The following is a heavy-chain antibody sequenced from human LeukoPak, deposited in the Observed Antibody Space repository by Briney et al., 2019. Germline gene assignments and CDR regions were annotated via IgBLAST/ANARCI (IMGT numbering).Heavy chain of an antibody. CDR2: MNPNSGNT. CDR1: GYTFTNYD. CDR3: ARGRGTAMVTYGDY. V-gene: IGHV1-8*01. D-gene: IGHD5-18*01. J-gene: IGHJ4*02. Sequence: ASVKVSCKPSGYTFTNYDINWVRQATGQGLGWMGWMNPNSGNTGYAQKFQGRVTMTRNTSISAAYMELSSLRSEDTAIYYCARGRGTAMVTYGDYWGQGTLVTVSS.